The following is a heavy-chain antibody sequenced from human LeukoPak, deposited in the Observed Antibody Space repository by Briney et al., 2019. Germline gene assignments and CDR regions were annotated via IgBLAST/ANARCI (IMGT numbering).Heavy chain of an antibody. V-gene: IGHV3-53*01. CDR1: AFTVSSNY. D-gene: IGHD4-17*01. Sequence: PGGSLRLFCAASAFTVSSNYMSWGRQAPGEGLEWGSAIYSGGSTYYADSVKGRFTISRDNSKKTLYLQMNSLRDEDTAVYYCARVPTTVTTVYFDYWGQGTLVTVSS. J-gene: IGHJ4*02. CDR3: ARVPTTVTTVYFDY. CDR2: IYSGGST.